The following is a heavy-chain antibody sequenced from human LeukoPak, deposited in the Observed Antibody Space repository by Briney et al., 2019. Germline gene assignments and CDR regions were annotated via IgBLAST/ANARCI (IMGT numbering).Heavy chain of an antibody. D-gene: IGHD4-17*01. J-gene: IGHJ4*02. V-gene: IGHV4-61*02. Sequence: SETLSLTCTVSGGSISSGSYYWSWIRQPAGKGLEWIGRINTSGSTNYNPSLKSRVTMSVDTSKNNVSLNLSSVTAADTAVYYCARTEIYGDYLDFWGLGTLVTVSS. CDR3: ARTEIYGDYLDF. CDR2: INTSGST. CDR1: GGSISSGSYY.